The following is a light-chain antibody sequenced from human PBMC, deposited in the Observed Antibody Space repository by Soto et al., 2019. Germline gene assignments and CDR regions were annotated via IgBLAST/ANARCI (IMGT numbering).Light chain of an antibody. CDR1: QDIGNY. V-gene: IGKV1-33*01. CDR2: DAF. J-gene: IGKJ5*01. CDR3: QQYDNVPIT. Sequence: DIQLTQSPSSLSASVGDRITITLQASQDIGNYLNWYQQKPGKAHKLLIYDAFTLESGVPSRFSGSGSGTDFTFTISSLQPEDFATYYCQQYDNVPITFGQGTRLEI.